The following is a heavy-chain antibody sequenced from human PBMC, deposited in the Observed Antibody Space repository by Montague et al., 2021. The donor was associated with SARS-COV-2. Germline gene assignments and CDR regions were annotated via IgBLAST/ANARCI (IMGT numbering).Heavy chain of an antibody. Sequence: SLRLSCAASGFTFSSYAMSWVRQAPGKGLEWVSVIYSGGSSTYYXDSVKGRFTISRDNSKDTLYLQMNSLRAEDTAVYYCAKQARSTMIVGVYSDGIDYWGQGTLVTVPS. V-gene: IGHV3-23*03. CDR2: IYSGGSST. D-gene: IGHD3-22*01. J-gene: IGHJ4*02. CDR3: AKQARSTMIVGVYSDGIDY. CDR1: GFTFSSYA.